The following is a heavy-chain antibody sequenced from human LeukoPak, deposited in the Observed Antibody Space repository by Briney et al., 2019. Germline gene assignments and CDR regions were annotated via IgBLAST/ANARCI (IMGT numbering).Heavy chain of an antibody. V-gene: IGHV3-23*01. CDR1: GFTFTSYS. D-gene: IGHD2-21*01. CDR2: ISGGGGST. Sequence: GGSLRLSCAASGFTFTSYSMNWVRQAPGKGLEWVSTISGGGGSTYYADSVKGRFTISRDNSKNTLYLQVNSLRAEDTAVYYCANDGEEFDNWGQGTLVTVSS. J-gene: IGHJ4*02. CDR3: ANDGEEFDN.